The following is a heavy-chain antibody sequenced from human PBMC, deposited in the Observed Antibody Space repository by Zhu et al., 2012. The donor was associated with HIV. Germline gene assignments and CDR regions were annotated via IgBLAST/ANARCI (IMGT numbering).Heavy chain of an antibody. CDR2: IYYSGGT. Sequence: QVQLQESGPGLVKPSQTLSLTCTVPGGSISSGDYYWNWIRQPPGKGLEWIGFIYYSGGTYYNASLKSRLSISVDTSKNQFFLKLTSVTATDTAFYYCARARYSSSWSNDYWGQGTLVTVSS. J-gene: IGHJ4*02. CDR1: GGSISSGDYY. V-gene: IGHV4-30-4*08. D-gene: IGHD6-13*01. CDR3: ARARYSSSWSNDY.